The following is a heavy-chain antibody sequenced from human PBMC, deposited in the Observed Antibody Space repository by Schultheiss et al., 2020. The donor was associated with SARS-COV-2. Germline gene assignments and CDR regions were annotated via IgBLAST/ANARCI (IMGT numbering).Heavy chain of an antibody. J-gene: IGHJ3*02. CDR1: GFTFSSYG. CDR3: AKGRDGGYYDAFDI. D-gene: IGHD5-12*01. CDR2: ISYDGSNK. Sequence: SLKISCAASGFTFSSYGMHWVRQAPGKGLEWVAVISYDGSNKYYADSVKGRFTISRDNSKNTLYLQMNSLRAEDTAVYYCAKGRDGGYYDAFDIWGQGTMVTVSS. V-gene: IGHV3-30*18.